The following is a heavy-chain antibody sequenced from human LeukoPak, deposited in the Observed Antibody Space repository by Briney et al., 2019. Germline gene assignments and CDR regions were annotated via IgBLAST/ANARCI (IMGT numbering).Heavy chain of an antibody. V-gene: IGHV3-30-3*01. CDR2: ISYDGSNK. CDR3: AREGYSSSWYYYYYGMDV. Sequence: GGSLRLSCAASGFTSSSYAMHWVRQAPGKGLEWVAVISYDGSNKYYADSVKGRFTISRDNSKNTLYLQMNSLRAEDTAVYYCAREGYSSSWYYYYYGMDVWGQGTTVTVSS. D-gene: IGHD6-13*01. CDR1: GFTSSSYA. J-gene: IGHJ6*02.